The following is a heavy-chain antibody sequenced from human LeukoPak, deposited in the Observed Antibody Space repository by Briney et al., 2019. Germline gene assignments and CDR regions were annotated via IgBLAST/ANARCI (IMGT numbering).Heavy chain of an antibody. J-gene: IGHJ4*02. D-gene: IGHD2-8*01. Sequence: PGGSLRLSCAASTFTFSTYWMSWVRQAPGKGLEWLANINQDGSKKDYVDSVKGRFIISRDNAKNALYLQMNTLRVEDTAVYYCAXXIYAGTNGYWGQGALXTVSS. CDR1: TFTFSTYW. V-gene: IGHV3-7*01. CDR2: INQDGSKK. CDR3: AXXIYAGTNGY.